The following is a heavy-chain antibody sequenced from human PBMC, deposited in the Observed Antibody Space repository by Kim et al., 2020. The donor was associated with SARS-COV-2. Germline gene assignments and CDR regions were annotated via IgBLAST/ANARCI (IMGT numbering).Heavy chain of an antibody. CDR2: ITNSGSST. CDR1: GFTFSSHA. V-gene: IGHV3-23*01. D-gene: IGHD3-10*02. J-gene: IGHJ4*02. CDR3: AKGYVSS. Sequence: GGSLRLSCAASGFTFSSHAMSWVRQAPGKGLEWVSTITNSGSSTYYADSVKGRFTISRDNSKNTLYLQMNSLRAEDTAVYYCAKGYVSSWGQGNLVTVYS.